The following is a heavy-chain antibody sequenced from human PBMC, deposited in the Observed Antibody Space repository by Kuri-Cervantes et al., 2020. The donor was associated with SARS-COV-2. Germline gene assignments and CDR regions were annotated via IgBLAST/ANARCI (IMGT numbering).Heavy chain of an antibody. J-gene: IGHJ3*02. CDR3: ARRACSSTSCYRALRAFDI. V-gene: IGHV4-38-2*01. D-gene: IGHD2-2*01. Sequence: ESLKISCAVSGYSISSGYYWGWIRQPPGKGLEWIGSIYHSGSTYYNPSLKSRVTISVDTSKNQFSLKLSSVTAADPAVYYCARRACSSTSCYRALRAFDIWGQGTMVTVSS. CDR2: IYHSGST. CDR1: GYSISSGYY.